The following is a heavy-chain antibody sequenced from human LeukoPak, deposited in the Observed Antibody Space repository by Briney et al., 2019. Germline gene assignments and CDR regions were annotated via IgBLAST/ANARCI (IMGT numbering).Heavy chain of an antibody. D-gene: IGHD5-12*01. J-gene: IGHJ2*01. CDR3: ARQASWLPYFDL. Sequence: SETLSLTCTVSGGSVSNYYWSWIRQSPGKGLEWIAYIYYSGRTNYNPSLKNRVTISVDTAENQFSLKLSSVTAADTALYFCARQASWLPYFDLWGRGTLVSVSS. CDR1: GGSVSNYY. V-gene: IGHV4-59*08. CDR2: IYYSGRT.